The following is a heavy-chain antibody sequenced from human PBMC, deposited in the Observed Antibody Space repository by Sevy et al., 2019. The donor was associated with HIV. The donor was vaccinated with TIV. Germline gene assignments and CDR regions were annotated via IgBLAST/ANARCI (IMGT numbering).Heavy chain of an antibody. V-gene: IGHV1-46*01. Sequence: ASVKVSCKASGYSFTSRYLHWVHQAPGQGLEWMGQINPGGGAPIYAQKFQGRVSMTSDTSTRTMYMDVSSLRSEDTAMYYCARLYSCGGSCYYFDLWGQGTLVTVSS. CDR1: GYSFTSRY. J-gene: IGHJ4*02. CDR2: INPGGGAP. D-gene: IGHD2-21*01. CDR3: ARLYSCGGSCYYFDL.